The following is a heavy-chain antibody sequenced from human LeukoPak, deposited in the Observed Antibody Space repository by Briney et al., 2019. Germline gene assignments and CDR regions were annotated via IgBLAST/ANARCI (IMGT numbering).Heavy chain of an antibody. Sequence: GGSLRLSCAASGFTFSNYAMNWVRQAPGKGLEWVSLISGSTGSTYYADSVKGRFSISRDNSKNTVYLQMNSLRAEDTAVYYCAKEGATFSAFDIWGQGTMVTVSS. CDR2: ISGSTGST. CDR1: GFTFSNYA. D-gene: IGHD1-26*01. V-gene: IGHV3-23*01. J-gene: IGHJ3*02. CDR3: AKEGATFSAFDI.